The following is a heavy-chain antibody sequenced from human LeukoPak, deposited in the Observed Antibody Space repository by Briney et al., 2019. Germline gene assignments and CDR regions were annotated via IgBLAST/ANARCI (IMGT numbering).Heavy chain of an antibody. CDR1: GGSISSSSYY. V-gene: IGHV4-39*07. D-gene: IGHD2-2*01. J-gene: IGHJ4*02. Sequence: SETLSLTCTVSGGSISSSSYYWGWIRQPPGKGLEWIGSIYYSGSTYYNPSLKSRVTISVDTSKNQFSLKLSSVTAADTAVYHCARPRYCSSTSCWHHFDYWGQGTLVTVSS. CDR3: ARPRYCSSTSCWHHFDY. CDR2: IYYSGST.